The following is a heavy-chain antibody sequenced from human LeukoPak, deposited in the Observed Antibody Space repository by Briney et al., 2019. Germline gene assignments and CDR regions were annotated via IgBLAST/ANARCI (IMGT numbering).Heavy chain of an antibody. J-gene: IGHJ4*02. CDR2: IKHGGREK. V-gene: IGHV3-7*01. Sequence: GGSLRLSCVASGFIFTGYFMSWVRQAPGKGLEWVASIKHGGREKYYVDSVRGRFTISRDNTTTLLYLQMSSLSTEDTAVYYCATDRGWRTSGYYLYYFEYWGQGTLVTFSS. D-gene: IGHD3-3*01. CDR3: ATDRGWRTSGYYLYYFEY. CDR1: GFIFTGYF.